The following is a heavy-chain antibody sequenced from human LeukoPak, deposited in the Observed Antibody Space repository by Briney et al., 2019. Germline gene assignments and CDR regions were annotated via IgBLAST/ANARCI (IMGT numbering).Heavy chain of an antibody. V-gene: IGHV3-7*01. J-gene: IGHJ4*02. D-gene: IGHD6-25*01. CDR3: MPGSGF. CDR1: GFTFNTFW. Sequence: GGSLRLSCAGSGFTFNTFWMNWVRQAPGKGLEWVANINPDGSEKYLGDSVKGRFSISRDNAKNLLYLQMSGLRAEDTAVYYCMPGSGFWGQGTLVTVSS. CDR2: INPDGSEK.